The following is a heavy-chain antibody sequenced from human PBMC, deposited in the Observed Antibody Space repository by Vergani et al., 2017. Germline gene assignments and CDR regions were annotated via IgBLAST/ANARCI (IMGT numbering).Heavy chain of an antibody. CDR1: GITFNPYC. V-gene: IGHV3-33*01. J-gene: IGHJ5*02. CDR2: TWYDGNNK. CDR3: ARDLRLLYNRFDP. Sequence: VQLVESGGGVGQPGRSLRISCATSGITFNPYCMHLVRQAPGKGLEWVAVTWYDGNNKQYADSVKGRFTISRDNSKSTMYLQMNSLRDEDTGVYYCARDLRLLYNRFDPWGQGTLVTVSS. D-gene: IGHD1-14*01.